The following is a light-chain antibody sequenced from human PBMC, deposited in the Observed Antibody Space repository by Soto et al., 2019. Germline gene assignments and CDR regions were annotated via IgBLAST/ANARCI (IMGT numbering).Light chain of an antibody. CDR3: QQYNSYPRT. CDR2: DAS. CDR1: QSISSW. V-gene: IGKV1-5*01. J-gene: IGKJ1*01. Sequence: DIQMNQSPSTLSASVGDRVTITCRVSQSISSWLAWYQQKPGKAPKLLIYDASSLESGVPSRFSGSGSGTEFTLTISSLQPDDFATYYCQQYNSYPRTFGQVTKVDNK.